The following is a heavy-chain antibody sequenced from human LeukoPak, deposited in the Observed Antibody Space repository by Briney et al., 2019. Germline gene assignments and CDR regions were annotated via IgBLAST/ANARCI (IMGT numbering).Heavy chain of an antibody. V-gene: IGHV1-2*02. CDR3: ARVKGQADYGMDV. CDR1: GYTFTGYY. Sequence: RASVKVSCKASGYTFTGYYMHWVQQAPGQGLEWMGWINPNSGGTNYAQKFQGRVTMTRDTSISTAYMELSRLRSDDTAVYYCARVKGQADYGMDVWGQGTTVTVSS. CDR2: INPNSGGT. J-gene: IGHJ6*02.